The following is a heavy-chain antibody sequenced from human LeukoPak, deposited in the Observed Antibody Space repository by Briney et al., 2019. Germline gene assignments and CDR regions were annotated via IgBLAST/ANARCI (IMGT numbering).Heavy chain of an antibody. CDR3: ATRPGRIDSRYNWFDP. CDR2: FSGSGGNT. Sequence: GGSLRLSCAASGFTFSTYAMSWVRQAPGKGLEWVSAFSGSGGNTYYADSVKGRFTISRDNSKNTLYLQMNSLRAEDTAVYYCATRPGRIDSRYNWFDPWGQGTLVTVSS. V-gene: IGHV3-23*01. J-gene: IGHJ5*02. CDR1: GFTFSTYA. D-gene: IGHD3-3*01.